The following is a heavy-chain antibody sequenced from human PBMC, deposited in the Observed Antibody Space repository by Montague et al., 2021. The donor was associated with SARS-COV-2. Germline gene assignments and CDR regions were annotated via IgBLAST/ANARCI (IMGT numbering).Heavy chain of an antibody. D-gene: IGHD5-24*01. CDR3: ACGEMTTRGLIYYYGMDV. CDR2: INHRGST. J-gene: IGHJ6*02. CDR1: GGSFSAHS. V-gene: IGHV4-34*01. Sequence: SETLSLTCAVYGGSFSAHSWSWIRQSPGKGLEWIGEINHRGSTTYMSSLKSRVTMSVDTSRNQFSLKLSSVTAADTAVYYCACGEMTTRGLIYYYGMDVWGQGTTVTVSS.